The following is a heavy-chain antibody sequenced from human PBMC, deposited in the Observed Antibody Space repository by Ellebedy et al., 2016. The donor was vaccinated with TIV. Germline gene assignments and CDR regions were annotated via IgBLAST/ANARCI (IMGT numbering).Heavy chain of an antibody. Sequence: MPSETLSLTCSVSNGSIRSNNYYWGWIRQPPGEGLAWIGSIHYSGSTYYNPSLKSRVTISVDTSKNQFSLKLSSVTAADTAVYYCARRQGGWAFDIWGQGTMVTVSS. CDR1: NGSIRSNNYY. V-gene: IGHV4-39*01. CDR3: ARRQGGWAFDI. CDR2: IHYSGST. J-gene: IGHJ3*02. D-gene: IGHD6-19*01.